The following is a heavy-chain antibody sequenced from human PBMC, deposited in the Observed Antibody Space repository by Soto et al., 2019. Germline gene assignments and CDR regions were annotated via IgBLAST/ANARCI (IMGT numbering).Heavy chain of an antibody. CDR3: AKEGDYSAYDI. Sequence: QLQLQESGSGLVKPSQTLSLPSPVSGGSFSGGGYSWAWIRQPPGKGLEWIGYIYHTGSSYYSPSLKNRVTISVDKSKNHFSLELTSVTAADTAVYFCAKEGDYSAYDIWGQGTMVIVSA. V-gene: IGHV4-30-2*01. CDR1: GGSFSGGGYS. J-gene: IGHJ3*02. CDR2: IYHTGSS. D-gene: IGHD4-17*01.